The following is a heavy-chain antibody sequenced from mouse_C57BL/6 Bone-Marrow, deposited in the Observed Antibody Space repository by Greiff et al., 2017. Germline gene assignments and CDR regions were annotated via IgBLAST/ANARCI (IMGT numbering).Heavy chain of an antibody. J-gene: IGHJ3*01. CDR2: INPNNGGT. CDR3: ARHYYGSSSWFAY. Sequence: EVQLQESGPELVKPGASVKIPCKASGYTFTDYNMDWVKQSHGKSLEWIGDINPNNGGTIYNQKFKGKATLTVDKSSSTAYMELRSLTSEDTAVYYCARHYYGSSSWFAYWGQGTLVTVSA. D-gene: IGHD1-1*01. V-gene: IGHV1-18*01. CDR1: GYTFTDYN.